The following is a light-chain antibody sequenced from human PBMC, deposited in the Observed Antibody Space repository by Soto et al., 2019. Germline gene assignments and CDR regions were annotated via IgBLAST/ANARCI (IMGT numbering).Light chain of an antibody. CDR3: MQGTHWPPYT. Sequence: VVMTQSPLSLPVTLGQPASISCRSSQSLLYSDGNTYLTWFQQRPGQSPRRLIYKVSNRDSGVPDRFSGSGSGTDFTLKISRVEAEDVGVYYCMQGTHWPPYTFVQGTQLEIK. CDR1: QSLLYSDGNTY. J-gene: IGKJ2*01. CDR2: KVS. V-gene: IGKV2-30*01.